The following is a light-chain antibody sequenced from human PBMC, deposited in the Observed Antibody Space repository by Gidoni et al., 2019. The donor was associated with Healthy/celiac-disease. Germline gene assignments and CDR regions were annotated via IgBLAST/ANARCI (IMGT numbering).Light chain of an antibody. CDR2: LGS. Sequence: DIVMTQSTLSLPVTPGEPASISCRSSQSLLHSNGYNYLDWYLQKPGQSPQLLIYLGSNRASGVPDRFSGSGSGTDFTLKISRVETEDVGVYYCMQALQTPYTFGQVTKLEIK. CDR1: QSLLHSNGYNY. V-gene: IGKV2-28*01. J-gene: IGKJ2*01. CDR3: MQALQTPYT.